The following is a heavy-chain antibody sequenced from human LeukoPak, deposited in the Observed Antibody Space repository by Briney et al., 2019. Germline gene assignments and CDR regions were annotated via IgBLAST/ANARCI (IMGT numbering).Heavy chain of an antibody. CDR2: ISYSGST. CDR3: ARSSQRSATLNY. J-gene: IGHJ4*02. CDR1: GGSVSSGSYF. V-gene: IGHV4-61*01. Sequence: SETLSLTCAVSGGSVSSGSYFWSWIRQSPGKGLEWIGYISYSGSTNYNPSLKNRVTISVDTSKNQFSLKLSSVTAADTAVYYCARSSQRSATLNYWGQGTLVTVSS. D-gene: IGHD6-25*01.